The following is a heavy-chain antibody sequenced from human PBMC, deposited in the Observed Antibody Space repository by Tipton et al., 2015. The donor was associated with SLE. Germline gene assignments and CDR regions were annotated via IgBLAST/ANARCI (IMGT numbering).Heavy chain of an antibody. V-gene: IGHV4-34*01. CDR3: ARRPDFWGAPDS. J-gene: IGHJ4*02. CDR1: GGSIYTAGYY. CDR2: VNHNGRT. Sequence: GLVKPSETLSLTCTVSGGSIYTAGYYWSWIRQPPGKGLEWIGEVNHNGRTNYNPSLTSRLTISVDTSKRQFSLKLTSVTAADTGIYYCARRPDFWGAPDSWGQGTLVTVSS. D-gene: IGHD3-16*01.